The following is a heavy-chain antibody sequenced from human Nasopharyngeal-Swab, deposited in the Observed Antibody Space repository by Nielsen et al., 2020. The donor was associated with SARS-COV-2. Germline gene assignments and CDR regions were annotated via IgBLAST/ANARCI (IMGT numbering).Heavy chain of an antibody. J-gene: IGHJ3*02. CDR2: ISYEGSKK. CDR1: GFSFNNYG. V-gene: IGHV3-30*18. Sequence: GESLNISCTASGFSFNNYGMHWVRQAPGKGLEWVAVISYEGSKKYYAESVEGRFTISRDFSKSTLYLQMNSLTPEDTAMYYCAKANVLFWFGQFKNDGFDIWGQGTMVAISS. CDR3: AKANVLFWFGQFKNDGFDI. D-gene: IGHD3-10*01.